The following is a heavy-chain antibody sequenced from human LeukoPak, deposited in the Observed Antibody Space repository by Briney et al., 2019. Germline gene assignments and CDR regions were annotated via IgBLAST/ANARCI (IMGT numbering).Heavy chain of an antibody. V-gene: IGHV3-21*01. Sequence: GGSVRLSCAASGFTFSSYSMNWVRQAPGKGLEWVSSISSSSSYIYYADSVKGRFTISRDNAKNSLYLQMNSLRAEDTAVYYCARARGTNYYYYMDVWGKGTTVTVSS. J-gene: IGHJ6*03. D-gene: IGHD1-1*01. CDR3: ARARGTNYYYYMDV. CDR1: GFTFSSYS. CDR2: ISSSSSYI.